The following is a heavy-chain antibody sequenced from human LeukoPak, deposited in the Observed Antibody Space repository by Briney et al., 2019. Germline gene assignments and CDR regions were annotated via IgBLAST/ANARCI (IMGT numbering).Heavy chain of an antibody. V-gene: IGHV3-23*01. Sequence: GGSLRLSCAASGFTFSSYAMSWVRQAPGKGLEWVSAISGNGGSTYYADSVKGRFTISRDNSKNTLYLQMNSLRAEDTAVYYCARDDSSGYYLPRGYYFDYWGQGTLVTVSS. CDR1: GFTFSSYA. D-gene: IGHD3-22*01. J-gene: IGHJ4*02. CDR3: ARDDSSGYYLPRGYYFDY. CDR2: ISGNGGST.